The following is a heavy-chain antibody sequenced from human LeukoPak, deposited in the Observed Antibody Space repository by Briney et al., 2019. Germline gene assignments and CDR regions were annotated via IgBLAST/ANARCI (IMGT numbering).Heavy chain of an antibody. CDR3: ARDDVDAFDI. CDR2: IYTSGST. D-gene: IGHD1-1*01. V-gene: IGHV4-59*10. J-gene: IGHJ3*02. Sequence: SETLSLTCAVYGGSFSGYYWSWIRQPAGKGLEWIGRIYTSGSTNYNPSLKSRVTMSVDTSKNQFSLKLSSVTAADTAVYYCARDDVDAFDIWGQGTMVTVSS. CDR1: GGSFSGYY.